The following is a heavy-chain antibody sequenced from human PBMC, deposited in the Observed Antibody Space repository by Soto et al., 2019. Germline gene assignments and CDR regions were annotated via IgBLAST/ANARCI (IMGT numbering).Heavy chain of an antibody. CDR2: IYPGDSYI. Sequence: PVESLKISCKGSGYSFTSYWIGWVRQMPGKGLEWMGIIYPGDSYIRYSPSFQGQVTISAEKSISTAYLQWSSLKASDTAMYYCARPTSNGQLLLWGKGNTVTVSS. CDR1: GYSFTSYW. V-gene: IGHV5-51*01. J-gene: IGHJ6*04. CDR3: ARPTSNGQLLL. D-gene: IGHD2-8*01.